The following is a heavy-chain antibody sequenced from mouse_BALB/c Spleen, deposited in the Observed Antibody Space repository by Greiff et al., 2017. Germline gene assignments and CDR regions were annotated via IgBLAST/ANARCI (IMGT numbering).Heavy chain of an antibody. V-gene: IGHV5-17*02. D-gene: IGHD2-4*01. CDR2: ISSGSSTI. CDR1: GFTFSSFG. J-gene: IGHJ2*01. CDR3: ARSTMITFDY. Sequence: VQLKESGGGLVQPGGSRKLSCAASGFTFSSFGMHWVRQAPEKGLEWVAYISSGSSTIYYADTVKGRFTISRDNPKNTLFLQMTSLRSEDTAMYYCARSTMITFDYWGQGTTLTVSS.